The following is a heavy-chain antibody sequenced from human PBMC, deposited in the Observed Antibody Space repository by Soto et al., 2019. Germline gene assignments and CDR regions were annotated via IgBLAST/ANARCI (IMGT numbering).Heavy chain of an antibody. Sequence: GGSLRLSCAASGFTFSTYAMSWVRQAPGKGLEWVSLIGGSGASAYYADSVLGRFTISRDNAKNTLYLQMNTLRAEDTAVYYCAKFRKIPWGGVIAMGLDYWGQGTLVTVAS. CDR2: IGGSGASA. CDR1: GFTFSTYA. V-gene: IGHV3-23*01. J-gene: IGHJ4*02. CDR3: AKFRKIPWGGVIAMGLDY. D-gene: IGHD3-16*02.